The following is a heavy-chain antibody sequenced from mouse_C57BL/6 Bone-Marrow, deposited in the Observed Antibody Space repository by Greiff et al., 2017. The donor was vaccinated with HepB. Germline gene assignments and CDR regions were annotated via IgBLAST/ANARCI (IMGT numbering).Heavy chain of an antibody. Sequence: VQLKESGAELVKPGASVKLSCTASGFNIKDYYMHWVKQRTEQGLEWIGRIDPEDGETKYAPKFQGKATITADTSSNTAYLQLSSLTSEDTAVYYCALYDGYSRWYFDVWGTGTTVTVSS. CDR1: GFNIKDYY. J-gene: IGHJ1*03. V-gene: IGHV14-2*01. CDR2: IDPEDGET. D-gene: IGHD2-3*01. CDR3: ALYDGYSRWYFDV.